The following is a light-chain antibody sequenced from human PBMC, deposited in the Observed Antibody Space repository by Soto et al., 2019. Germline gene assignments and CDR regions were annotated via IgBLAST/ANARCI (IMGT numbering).Light chain of an antibody. Sequence: QPVLTQPPSVSGTPGQRVTISCSGSSSNIGAGYDVHWYQQLPRTAPKLLIYGNTNRPSGVPDRFSGSRSGTSGFLAITGLQAEDEADYYCQSYDSSLSSYVFGSGTKVTVL. CDR2: GNT. CDR3: QSYDSSLSSYV. J-gene: IGLJ1*01. CDR1: SSNIGAGYD. V-gene: IGLV1-40*01.